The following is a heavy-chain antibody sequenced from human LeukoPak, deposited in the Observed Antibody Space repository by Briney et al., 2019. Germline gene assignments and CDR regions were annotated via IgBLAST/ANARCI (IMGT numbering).Heavy chain of an antibody. J-gene: IGHJ4*02. Sequence: GGSLRLSCAASGLTFSTYAMSWVRQAPGKGLEWVSGINNGGTTYYADSVKGRFTISRDNSRSTLFLQMNSLRAEDTAIYYCAKPWGYFDWLPGPDYWGQGTLVTVSS. D-gene: IGHD3-9*01. CDR2: INNGGTT. CDR3: AKPWGYFDWLPGPDY. CDR1: GLTFSTYA. V-gene: IGHV3-23*01.